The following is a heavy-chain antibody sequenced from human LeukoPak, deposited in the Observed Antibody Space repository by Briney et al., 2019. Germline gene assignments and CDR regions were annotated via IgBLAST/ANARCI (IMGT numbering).Heavy chain of an antibody. CDR1: GGSISYYY. J-gene: IGHJ1*01. CDR3: ARFGSGGNLGN. D-gene: IGHD2-15*01. CDR2: IYYTGST. Sequence: LETLSLTCSVSGGSISYYYWSWIRQPPGKGLEWIGYIYYTGSTNYNPSLKSRVTISVDTSKNQFSLKLNSVTAADTAVYYCARFGSGGNLGNWGQGTLVTVSS. V-gene: IGHV4-59*01.